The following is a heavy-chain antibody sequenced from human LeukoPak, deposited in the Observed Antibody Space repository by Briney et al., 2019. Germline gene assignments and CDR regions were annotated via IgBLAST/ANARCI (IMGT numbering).Heavy chain of an antibody. CDR1: GGSITDYY. D-gene: IGHD4-11*01. CDR2: IYHTGST. J-gene: IGHJ6*02. CDR3: ARQPPYRYSSTWPPFYYYGMDV. V-gene: IGHV4-59*08. Sequence: LETLSLTCTVSGGSITDYYWSWLRQPPGKGLQWIGFIYHTGSTRYNPSLRSRVTISVDTSKEQFSLELISVSAADTAVYYCARQPPYRYSSTWPPFYYYGMDVWGQGATVTVSS.